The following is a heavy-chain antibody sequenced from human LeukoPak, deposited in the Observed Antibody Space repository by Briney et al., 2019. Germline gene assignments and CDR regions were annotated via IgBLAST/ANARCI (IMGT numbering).Heavy chain of an antibody. D-gene: IGHD3-10*01. Sequence: GGSLRLSCAVSGFTFSSYTMNWVRQAPGKGLEWVSSINSSSNYIYYADSVKGRLTISRDNAKNSLYLQLNSLRAEDTAVYYCAKKGGDYFDYWGQGALVTVSS. CDR3: AKKGGDYFDY. V-gene: IGHV3-21*01. CDR1: GFTFSSYT. CDR2: INSSSNYI. J-gene: IGHJ4*02.